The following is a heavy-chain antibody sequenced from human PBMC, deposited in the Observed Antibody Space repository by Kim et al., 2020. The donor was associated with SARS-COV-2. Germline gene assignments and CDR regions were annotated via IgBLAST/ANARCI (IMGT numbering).Heavy chain of an antibody. J-gene: IGHJ5*02. CDR2: ISSSSSYT. V-gene: IGHV3-11*05. Sequence: GGSLRLSCAASGFTFSDYYMSWIRQAPGKGLEWVSYISSSSSYTNYADSVKGRFTISRDNAKNSLYLQMNSLRAEDTAVYYCARDGLRDYDILTGYYNGYNWFDPWGQGTLVTVSS. CDR1: GFTFSDYY. CDR3: ARDGLRDYDILTGYYNGYNWFDP. D-gene: IGHD3-9*01.